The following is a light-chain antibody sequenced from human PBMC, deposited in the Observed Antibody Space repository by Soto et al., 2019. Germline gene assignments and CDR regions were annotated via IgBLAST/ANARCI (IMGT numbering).Light chain of an antibody. CDR2: EVT. J-gene: IGLJ1*01. Sequence: QSVLTQPASVSGSPGQSITISCTGTSSDVGAYNYVSWYQQFPGKAPKLMIYEVTNRPSGVSNRFSGSKSGNTASLTISGLQAEDEGDYYCTSFTTSSTYVFGTGTRSPS. CDR1: SSDVGAYNY. V-gene: IGLV2-14*01. CDR3: TSFTTSSTYV.